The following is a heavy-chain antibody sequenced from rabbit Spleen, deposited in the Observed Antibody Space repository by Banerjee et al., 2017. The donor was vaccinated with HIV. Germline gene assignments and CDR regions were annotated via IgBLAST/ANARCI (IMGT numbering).Heavy chain of an antibody. V-gene: IGHV1S45*01. CDR1: GFTIVRGY. CDR3: ARSDGSSSGYSFDL. D-gene: IGHD1-1*01. J-gene: IGHJ4*01. Sequence: QEQLEESGGDLVKPEGSLTLTCTASGFTIVRGYMCWVRQAPGKGPEWIGCIDGGSSGSTWYAGWAKGRFTISKTSSTTVTLQMTSLTVADTATYFCARSDGSSSGYSFDLWGPGTLVTVS. CDR2: IDGGSSGST.